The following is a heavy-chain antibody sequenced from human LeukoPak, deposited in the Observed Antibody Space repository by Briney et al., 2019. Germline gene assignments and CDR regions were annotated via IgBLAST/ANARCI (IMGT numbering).Heavy chain of an antibody. D-gene: IGHD3-9*01. V-gene: IGHV1-18*01. Sequence: ASVKVSCKASGYIFTSYGISWVRQAPGQGLEWMGWISAYNGNTNYAQKLQGRVTMTTDTSTSTAYMELRSLRSDDTAVYYCARDNPVLRYAAFDYWGQGTLVTVSS. CDR2: ISAYNGNT. J-gene: IGHJ4*02. CDR1: GYIFTSYG. CDR3: ARDNPVLRYAAFDY.